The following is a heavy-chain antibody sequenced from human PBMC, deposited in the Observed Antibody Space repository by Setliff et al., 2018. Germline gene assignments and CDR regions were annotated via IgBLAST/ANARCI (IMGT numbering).Heavy chain of an antibody. Sequence: ASVKVSCKASGYTFINYEINWVRQATGQGLEWMGWISAYNGNTNYAQKLQGRVTMTTDTSTSTAYMELRSLRSDDTAVYYCARKLGSSGWYTFDYWGQGTLVTVSS. V-gene: IGHV1-18*01. CDR1: GYTFINYE. J-gene: IGHJ4*02. D-gene: IGHD6-19*01. CDR3: ARKLGSSGWYTFDY. CDR2: ISAYNGNT.